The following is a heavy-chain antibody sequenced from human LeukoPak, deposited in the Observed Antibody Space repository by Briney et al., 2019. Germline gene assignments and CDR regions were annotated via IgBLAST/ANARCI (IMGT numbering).Heavy chain of an antibody. D-gene: IGHD3-10*02. J-gene: IGHJ4*02. V-gene: IGHV3-30-3*01. CDR2: ISYDGSNK. CDR3: ARSYYYVVPFDY. Sequence: PGRSLRLSCAASGFTFSSYAMHWLRQAPGKGLEWVAVISYDGSNKYYAGSVKGRFTISRDNSKNTLYLQMNSLRAEDTAVYYCARSYYYVVPFDYWGQGTLVTVSS. CDR1: GFTFSSYA.